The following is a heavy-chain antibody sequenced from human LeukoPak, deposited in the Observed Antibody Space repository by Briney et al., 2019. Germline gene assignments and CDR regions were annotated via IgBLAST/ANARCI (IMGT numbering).Heavy chain of an antibody. V-gene: IGHV4-59*01. CDR2: VYYSGST. D-gene: IGHD6-19*01. CDR1: GGSISSYY. Sequence: SETLSLTCTVSGGSISSYYWSWIRQPQGQGLEWSGYVYYSGSTNYNPSLKSRVTISVDTSKNQFSLTLSSVTAAAAAVYYCSGERGYSSGQLPDWYFDLWGRGTLVTVSS. J-gene: IGHJ2*01. CDR3: SGERGYSSGQLPDWYFDL.